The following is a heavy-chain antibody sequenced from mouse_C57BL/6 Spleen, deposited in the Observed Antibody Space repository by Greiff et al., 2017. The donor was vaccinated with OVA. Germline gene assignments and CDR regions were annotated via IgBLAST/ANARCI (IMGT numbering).Heavy chain of an antibody. CDR3: ARGVGYAMDY. CDR1: GYSITSGYY. D-gene: IGHD3-3*01. Sequence: EVQLVEAGSGLVQTTQPLSLTCSVTGYSITSGYYWNWIRQFPGNKLEWMGYISYDGSNNYNPSLKNRISITRDTSKNQFFLKLNSVTTEDTATYYCARGVGYAMDYWGQGTSVTVSS. CDR2: ISYDGSN. V-gene: IGHV3-6*01. J-gene: IGHJ4*01.